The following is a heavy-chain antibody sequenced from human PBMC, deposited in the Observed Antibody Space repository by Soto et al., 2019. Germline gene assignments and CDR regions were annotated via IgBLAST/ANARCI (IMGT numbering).Heavy chain of an antibody. D-gene: IGHD3-10*02. Sequence: SETLSLTCTVSGGSIDGYFWSWVRQPPGEGLEWIGNVDYSGAARFKSSLKSRLDMSVDTSKNQFSMTLTSVTAADTAGYYCAGMFLNVRSDSAVHGAFDVWGQGTMVTVSS. CDR3: AGMFLNVRSDSAVHGAFDV. CDR1: GGSIDGYF. CDR2: VDYSGAA. J-gene: IGHJ3*01. V-gene: IGHV4-59*01.